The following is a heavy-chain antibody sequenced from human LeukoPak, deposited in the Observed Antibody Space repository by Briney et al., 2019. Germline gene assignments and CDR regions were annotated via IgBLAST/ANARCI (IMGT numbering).Heavy chain of an antibody. Sequence: GRSLRLSCAASGFTFSSYGMHWVRQAPGKGLEWVALIWYDGSNEYHADSVKGRFTISRDNSKNTLYLQMNSLRAEDTAVYYCARARTFGGVIVIPYYFDYWGQGTLVTVSP. CDR1: GFTFSSYG. D-gene: IGHD3-16*02. V-gene: IGHV3-33*01. J-gene: IGHJ4*02. CDR3: ARARTFGGVIVIPYYFDY. CDR2: IWYDGSNE.